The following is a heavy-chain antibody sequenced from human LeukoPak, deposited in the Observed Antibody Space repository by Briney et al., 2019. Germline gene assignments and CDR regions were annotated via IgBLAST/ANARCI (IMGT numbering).Heavy chain of an antibody. CDR3: ARESPSGSDAFDF. Sequence: GGSLRLSCAASGFTFSSYGMHWVRQAPGKGLEWVAVISYDGSNKYYADSVKGRFTISRDNSKNRLYLQMNSLRAEDTAVYYCARESPSGSDAFDFWGQGTMVTVSS. V-gene: IGHV3-30*03. CDR2: ISYDGSNK. D-gene: IGHD3-22*01. J-gene: IGHJ3*01. CDR1: GFTFSSYG.